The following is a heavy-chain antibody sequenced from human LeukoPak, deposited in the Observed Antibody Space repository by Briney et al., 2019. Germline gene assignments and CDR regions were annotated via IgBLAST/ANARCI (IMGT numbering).Heavy chain of an antibody. D-gene: IGHD3-3*02. Sequence: PGGSLRLSCAASESTFSKFWMHWVRHAPGKGLVWVSGINRDGSTTTYADSVKGRFTVSRDNAKNTLYLQMNSLRAEDTAVYYCAKDSNYDYWGQGTLVTVSS. V-gene: IGHV3-74*03. CDR1: ESTFSKFW. CDR3: AKDSNYDY. CDR2: INRDGSTT. J-gene: IGHJ4*02.